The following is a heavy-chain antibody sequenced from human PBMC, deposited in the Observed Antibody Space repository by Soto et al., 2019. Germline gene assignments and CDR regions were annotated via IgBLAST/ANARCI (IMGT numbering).Heavy chain of an antibody. V-gene: IGHV3-48*03. CDR2: ISSSGSRI. D-gene: IGHD3-10*01. CDR3: ASSGLNYGSGTIDS. CDR1: GFTFSSYE. J-gene: IGHJ4*02. Sequence: VGSLRLSCGASGFTFSSYEMTWVRQAPGKGLEWVSYISSSGSRIYYTDSVKGRFTISRDNAKNSLYLQMNSLRAEDTAVYYCASSGLNYGSGTIDSWGQGTLVTVSS.